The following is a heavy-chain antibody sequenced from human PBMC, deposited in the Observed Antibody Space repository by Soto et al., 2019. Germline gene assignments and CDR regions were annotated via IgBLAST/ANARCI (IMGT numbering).Heavy chain of an antibody. CDR3: ARDPYSGYDYYYYGMDV. CDR2: ISSSSSTI. Sequence: GGSLRLSCAASGFTFSSYSMNWVRQAPGKGLEWVSYISSSSSTIYYADSVKGRFTISRDNAKNSLYLQMNSLRDEDTAVYYCARDPYSGYDYYYYGMDVWGQGTTVTVSS. J-gene: IGHJ6*02. V-gene: IGHV3-48*02. CDR1: GFTFSSYS. D-gene: IGHD5-12*01.